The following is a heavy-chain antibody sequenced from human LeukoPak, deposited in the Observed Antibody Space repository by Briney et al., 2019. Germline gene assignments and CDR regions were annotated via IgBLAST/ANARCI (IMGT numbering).Heavy chain of an antibody. CDR1: GFTFSSYS. J-gene: IGHJ4*02. CDR2: ISSSSSYI. Sequence: GGSLRLSCAASGFTFSSYSMNWVRQAPGKGLEWVSSISSSSSYIYYADSAKGRFTISRDNAKNSLYLQMNSLRAEDTAVYYCARDLQAAGFFDYWGQGTLVTVSS. D-gene: IGHD6-19*01. CDR3: ARDLQAAGFFDY. V-gene: IGHV3-21*01.